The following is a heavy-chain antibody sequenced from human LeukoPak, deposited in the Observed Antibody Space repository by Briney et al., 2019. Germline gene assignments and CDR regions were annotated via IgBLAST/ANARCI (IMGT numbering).Heavy chain of an antibody. D-gene: IGHD2-21*02. CDR3: AREPPRVVTAIGQFDY. Sequence: SETLSLTCAVYGGSFSGYYWSWIRQPPGKGLEWIGEINHSGSTNYNPSLKSRVTISVDTSKNQFSLKLSSVTAADTAVYYCAREPPRVVTAIGQFDYWGQGTLVTVSS. V-gene: IGHV4-34*01. CDR2: INHSGST. J-gene: IGHJ4*02. CDR1: GGSFSGYY.